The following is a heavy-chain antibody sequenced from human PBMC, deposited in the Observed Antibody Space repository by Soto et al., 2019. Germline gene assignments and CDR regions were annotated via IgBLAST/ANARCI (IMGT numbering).Heavy chain of an antibody. J-gene: IGHJ4*02. V-gene: IGHV2-5*02. CDR3: AHRRDTYYDILTGYYSPYFDY. CDR1: GFSLSTSGVG. D-gene: IGHD3-9*01. Sequence: QITLKESGPTLVKPTQTLTLTCTFSGFSLSTSGVGVGWIRQPPGKALEWLALIYWDDDKRYSPSLKSRLTITKDTSKNQVLLTMTNMDPVDTATYYCAHRRDTYYDILTGYYSPYFDYWGQGTLVTVSS. CDR2: IYWDDDK.